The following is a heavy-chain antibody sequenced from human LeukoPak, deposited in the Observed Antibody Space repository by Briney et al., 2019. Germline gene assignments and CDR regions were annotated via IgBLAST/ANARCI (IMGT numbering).Heavy chain of an antibody. CDR2: ISAYNGNT. J-gene: IGHJ6*02. Sequence: GASVKVSCKASGYTFTSYGISWVRQAPGQGLEWMGWISAYNGNTIYAQKLQGRVTMTTDTSTSTAYMELRSLRSDDTAVYYCARDIAAAGRLYYYYYGMDVWGQGTTVTVSS. CDR1: GYTFTSYG. D-gene: IGHD6-13*01. V-gene: IGHV1-18*01. CDR3: ARDIAAAGRLYYYYYGMDV.